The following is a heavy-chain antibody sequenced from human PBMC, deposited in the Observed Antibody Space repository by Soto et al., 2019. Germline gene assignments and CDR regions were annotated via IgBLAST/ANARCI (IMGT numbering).Heavy chain of an antibody. J-gene: IGHJ6*02. Sequence: ASVKVSCKASGYTFTGYYMHWVRQAPGQGLEWMGWINPNSGGTNYAQKFQGWVTMTRDTSISTAYMELSRLRSDDTAVYYCARSRQLVHRGYYYYGMDVWGQGTTVTVSS. CDR2: INPNSGGT. CDR1: GYTFTGYY. D-gene: IGHD6-6*01. CDR3: ARSRQLVHRGYYYYGMDV. V-gene: IGHV1-2*04.